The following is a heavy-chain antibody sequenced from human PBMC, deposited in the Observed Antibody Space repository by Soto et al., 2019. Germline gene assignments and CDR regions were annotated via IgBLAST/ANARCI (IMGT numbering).Heavy chain of an antibody. CDR1: GYTFTSYG. J-gene: IGHJ4*02. Sequence: EASVKVSCKASGYTFTSYGISWVRRAPGQGLEWMGWISAYNGNTNYAQKLQGRVTMTTDTSTSTAYMELRSLRSDDTAVYYCARDTRYYDSSRLGYWGQGTLVTVSS. CDR3: ARDTRYYDSSRLGY. CDR2: ISAYNGNT. D-gene: IGHD3-22*01. V-gene: IGHV1-18*01.